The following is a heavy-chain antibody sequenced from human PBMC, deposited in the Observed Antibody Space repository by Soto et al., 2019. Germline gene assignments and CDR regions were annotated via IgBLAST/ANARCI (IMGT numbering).Heavy chain of an antibody. CDR3: ARCSGWYGQCYFDC. CDR1: GFIVSSSY. D-gene: IGHD6-13*01. J-gene: IGHJ4*02. CDR2: IYSDGRT. V-gene: IGHV3-53*02. Sequence: DVQLVETGGGLIQPGGSLRLSCAASGFIVSSSYMSWVRQAPGKGLEWVSVIYSDGRTYYADSVKGRFTISRDNSKNTLYLQMNSLRAADTAVYYCARCSGWYGQCYFDCWGQGTLVTVSS.